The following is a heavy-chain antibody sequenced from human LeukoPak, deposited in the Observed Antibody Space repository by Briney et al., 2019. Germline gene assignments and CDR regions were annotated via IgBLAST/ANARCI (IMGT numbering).Heavy chain of an antibody. CDR1: GYTFTDYY. CDR3: AGDGAFDY. CDR2: INPNSGDT. D-gene: IGHD3-16*01. Sequence: ASVKVSCKASGYTFTDYYMHWVRQAPGQGLEWMGWINPNSGDTNYAHKFQGRVTMTRDTSISTAYMEVSRLTSDDTAVFYCAGDGAFDYWGQETLVTVSS. J-gene: IGHJ4*02. V-gene: IGHV1-2*02.